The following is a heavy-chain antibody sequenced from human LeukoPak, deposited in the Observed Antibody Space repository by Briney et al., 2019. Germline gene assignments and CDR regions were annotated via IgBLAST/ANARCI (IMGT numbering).Heavy chain of an antibody. V-gene: IGHV4-4*09. J-gene: IGHJ4*02. CDR3: ARHIDFGSSGYYSYFDY. D-gene: IGHD3-22*01. CDR1: GCSISSYY. Sequence: PSETLSLTCTVSGCSISSYYWSWIRQPPGKGLEWIGYIYTSGSTNYNPSLKSRVTISVDTSKNQFSLKQSSVTAADTAVYYCARHIDFGSSGYYSYFDYWGQGTLVTVSS. CDR2: IYTSGST.